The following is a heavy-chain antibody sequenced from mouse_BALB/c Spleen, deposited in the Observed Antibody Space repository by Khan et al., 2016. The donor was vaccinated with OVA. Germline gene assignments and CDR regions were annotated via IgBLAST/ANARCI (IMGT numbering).Heavy chain of an antibody. V-gene: IGHV1S56*01. Sequence: QVQLQQSGAELVKPGASVKLSCKASGYTFTSYDINWVRQRPEQGLEWIGWMFPGDGSTKYNENFKGKATLTTAKSSSKAYMQLSRLHSEASGAYYCARGGYGGFAHWGQGTLVTVSA. J-gene: IGHJ3*01. D-gene: IGHD2-14*01. CDR1: GYTFTSYD. CDR3: ARGGYGGFAH. CDR2: MFPGDGST.